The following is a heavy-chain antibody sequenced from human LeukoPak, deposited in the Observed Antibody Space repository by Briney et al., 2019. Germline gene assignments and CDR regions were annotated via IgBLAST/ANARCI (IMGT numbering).Heavy chain of an antibody. J-gene: IGHJ4*02. CDR2: IYSGGNT. Sequence: PGGSLRLSCAASGFTVSSNDMTWVRQTPGKGLEWVSIIYSGGNTYYADSVKGRSTITRDNSKNTLYLQMNSLRAEDTAVFYCARDRPGDGYFDYWGQGTLVTVSS. CDR1: GFTVSSND. CDR3: ARDRPGDGYFDY. V-gene: IGHV3-66*01. D-gene: IGHD3-10*01.